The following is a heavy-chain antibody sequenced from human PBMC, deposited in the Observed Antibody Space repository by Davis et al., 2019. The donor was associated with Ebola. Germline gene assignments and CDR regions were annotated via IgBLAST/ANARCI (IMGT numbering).Heavy chain of an antibody. V-gene: IGHV4-39*01. CDR1: GGSISSSSYH. J-gene: IGHJ3*02. D-gene: IGHD3-16*02. Sequence: SETLSLTCTVSGGSISSSSYHWGWIRQPPGKGLEWIGSMYYSGSTYYNPSLKSRVTISVDTSKNQFSLKLSSVTAADTAVYYCARRLMITFGGVIVKGDAFDIWGQGTMVTVSS. CDR3: ARRLMITFGGVIVKGDAFDI. CDR2: MYYSGST.